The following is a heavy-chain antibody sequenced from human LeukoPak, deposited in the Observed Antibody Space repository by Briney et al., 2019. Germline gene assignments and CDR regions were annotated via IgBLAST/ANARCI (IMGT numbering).Heavy chain of an antibody. CDR2: IYSGGST. Sequence: GGSLRLSCAASGFTVSSNYMSWVRQAPGKGLEWVSVIYSGGSTYYADSVKGRFTISRDNSKNTLYLQMNSLRAEDTAVYYCARTTKDSSGYYYDDYWGQGTLVTVSS. CDR3: ARTTKDSSGYYYDDY. J-gene: IGHJ4*02. CDR1: GFTVSSNY. D-gene: IGHD3-22*01. V-gene: IGHV3-53*01.